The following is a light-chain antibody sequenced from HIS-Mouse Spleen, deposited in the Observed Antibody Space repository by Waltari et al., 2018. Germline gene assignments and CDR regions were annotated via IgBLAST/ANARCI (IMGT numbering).Light chain of an antibody. CDR1: SSNLLSNY. V-gene: IGLV1-47*01. CDR2: TNN. J-gene: IGLJ3*02. CDR3: AAWDDSLSGPV. Sequence: QSVLTQPPSASGTPGQRVTISCSGTSSNLLSNYVYWYQQLPGTAPKLLIDTNNQRPSGVPDRFSGSKSGTSAYLAISGLRSEDEADYYCAAWDDSLSGPVFGGGTKLTVL.